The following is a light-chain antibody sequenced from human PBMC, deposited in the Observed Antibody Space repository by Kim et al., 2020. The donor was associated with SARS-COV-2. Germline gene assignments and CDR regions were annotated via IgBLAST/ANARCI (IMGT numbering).Light chain of an antibody. CDR2: GAS. CDR1: QSISNY. V-gene: IGKV3-20*01. Sequence: VVLTQSPGTLSLSPGERATLSCRASQSISNYLAWYQQKPGQVPRLLIYGASNRATGISDRFSGSGSGTDFTLAISRLEPEDSAVYYCQQFAASPRTFGQGTKVEIK. CDR3: QQFAASPRT. J-gene: IGKJ1*01.